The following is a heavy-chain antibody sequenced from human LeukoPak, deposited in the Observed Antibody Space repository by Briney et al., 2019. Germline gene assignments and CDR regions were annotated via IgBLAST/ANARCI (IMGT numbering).Heavy chain of an antibody. J-gene: IGHJ6*03. V-gene: IGHV3-43D*03. D-gene: IGHD3-10*01. Sequence: QPGGSLRLSCAASGFTFDDYAMHWVRQAPGKGLEWVSLISWDGGSTYYADSVKGRFTISRDNSKNSLYLQMNSLRAEDTALYYCAKGGPNGSGSYFPYYYYYMDVWGKGTTVTVSS. CDR1: GFTFDDYA. CDR3: AKGGPNGSGSYFPYYYYYMDV. CDR2: ISWDGGST.